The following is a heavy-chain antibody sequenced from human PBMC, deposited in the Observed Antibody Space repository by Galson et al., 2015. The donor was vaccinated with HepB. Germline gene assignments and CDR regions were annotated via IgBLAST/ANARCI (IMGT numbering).Heavy chain of an antibody. D-gene: IGHD3-16*01. Sequence: SLRLSCAASGFSFSTYAMIWVGKAPGRGLEWVSPMINEVVTAFYAASVKGRFTISRDNSKNTVYLQMNNLRGEDTAVYYCAKGRGMILESWFFDYWGQGAPVTVSS. V-gene: IGHV3-23*01. CDR3: AKGRGMILESWFFDY. CDR2: MINEVVTA. J-gene: IGHJ4*02. CDR1: GFSFSTYA.